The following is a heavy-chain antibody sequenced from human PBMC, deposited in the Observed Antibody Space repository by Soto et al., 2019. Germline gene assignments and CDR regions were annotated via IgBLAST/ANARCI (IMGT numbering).Heavy chain of an antibody. D-gene: IGHD6-13*01. CDR2: ISSSGSTI. J-gene: IGHJ5*02. Sequence: GGSLRLSCAASGFTFSSYEMNWVRQAPGKGLEWVSYISSSGSTIYYADSVKGRFTISRDNAKNSLYLQMNSLRAEDTAVYYCASSVLGRGSSWYWFDPWGQGTLVTVSS. CDR3: ASSVLGRGSSWYWFDP. V-gene: IGHV3-48*03. CDR1: GFTFSSYE.